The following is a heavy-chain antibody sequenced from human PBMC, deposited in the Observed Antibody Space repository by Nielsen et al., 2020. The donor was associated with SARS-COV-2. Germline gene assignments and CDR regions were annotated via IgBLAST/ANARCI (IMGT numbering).Heavy chain of an antibody. J-gene: IGHJ6*02. CDR3: ARATVVAATDGMDV. CDR2: MNPNSGNT. D-gene: IGHD2-15*01. CDR1: GYTFTSYD. Sequence: ASVKVSCKASGYTFTSYDINWVRQATGQGLEWMGWMNPNSGNTGYAQKFQGRVTITADESTSTAYMELSSLRSEDTAVYYCARATVVAATDGMDVWGQGTTVTVSS. V-gene: IGHV1-8*01.